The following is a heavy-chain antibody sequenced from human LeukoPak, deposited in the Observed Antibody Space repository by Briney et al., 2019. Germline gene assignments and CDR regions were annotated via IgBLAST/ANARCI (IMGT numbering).Heavy chain of an antibody. J-gene: IGHJ4*02. CDR2: TYFRSKWSN. D-gene: IGHD1-1*01. CDR1: GYIISSNCAG. CDR3: ARATGPLDY. Sequence: SQTLSLTCAISGYIISSNCAGWIWIRQSPSRGLEWLGRTYFRSKWSNEYAVSVKSRITINPDTSKNQFSLQLNSVPPEDTAVYYCARATGPLDYCGQGTLVTVSS. V-gene: IGHV6-1*01.